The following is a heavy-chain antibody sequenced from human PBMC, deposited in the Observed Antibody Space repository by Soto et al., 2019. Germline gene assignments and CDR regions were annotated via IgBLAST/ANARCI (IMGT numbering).Heavy chain of an antibody. J-gene: IGHJ1*01. D-gene: IGHD6-13*01. CDR2: IYYDGSDE. V-gene: IGHV3-30*12. CDR3: FRDYSSPRYLFAS. Sequence: GGSLRLSCAASGFTFSSYGMHWVRQAPGKGLEWVAVIYYDGSDEYYADSVKGRFTISRDNSKNTLYLQMNSLRAEDTAVYYCFRDYSSPRYLFASCGQRSLVIVSA. CDR1: GFTFSSYG.